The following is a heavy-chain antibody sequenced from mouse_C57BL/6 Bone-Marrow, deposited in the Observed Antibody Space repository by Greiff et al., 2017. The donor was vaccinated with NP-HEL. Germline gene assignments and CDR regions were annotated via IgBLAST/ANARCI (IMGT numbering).Heavy chain of an antibody. CDR3: ARAYYGSSYSFDY. V-gene: IGHV5-6*01. D-gene: IGHD1-1*01. Sequence: EVKVVESGGDLVKPGGSLKLSCAASGFTFSSYGMSWVRQTPDKRLEWVATISSGGSYTYYPDSVKGRFTISRDNAKNTLYLQMSSLKSEDTAMYYCARAYYGSSYSFDYWGQGTTLTVSS. CDR1: GFTFSSYG. CDR2: ISSGGSYT. J-gene: IGHJ2*01.